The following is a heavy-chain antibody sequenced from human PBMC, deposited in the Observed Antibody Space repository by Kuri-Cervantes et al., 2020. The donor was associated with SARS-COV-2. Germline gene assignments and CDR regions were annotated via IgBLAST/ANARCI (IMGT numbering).Heavy chain of an antibody. Sequence: GSLRLSCTVSGVSISSHDRSWIRQPPGKGLEWIAYIHYSGSTNYNPSLKSRVTISVDTSKNQFSLKLSSVTAADTAVYYCARDNCSGGSCYGYYYMDVWGKGTTVTVSS. V-gene: IGHV4-59*11. CDR2: IHYSGST. CDR1: GVSISSHD. J-gene: IGHJ6*03. D-gene: IGHD2-15*01. CDR3: ARDNCSGGSCYGYYYMDV.